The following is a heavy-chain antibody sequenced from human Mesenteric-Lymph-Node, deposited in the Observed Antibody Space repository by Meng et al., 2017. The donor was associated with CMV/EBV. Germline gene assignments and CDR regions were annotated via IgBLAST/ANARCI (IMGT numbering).Heavy chain of an antibody. CDR3: ARALRFLLHDFDY. CDR2: IRYDGSNK. Sequence: GESLKISCAASGFTFSSYGMHWVRQAPGKGLEWVAFIRYDGSNKYYADSVKGRFTISRDNAKNSLYLQMNSLRAEDTAVYYCARALRFLLHDFDYWGQGTLVTVSS. J-gene: IGHJ4*02. CDR1: GFTFSSYG. V-gene: IGHV3-30*02. D-gene: IGHD3-3*01.